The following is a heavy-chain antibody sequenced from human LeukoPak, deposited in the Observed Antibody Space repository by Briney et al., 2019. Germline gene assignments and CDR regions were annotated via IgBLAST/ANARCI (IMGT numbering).Heavy chain of an antibody. CDR3: ARGGRSSGSYFYFDY. Sequence: SQTLSLTCTVSSGSISSGSYYWSWIRQPAGKGLEWIGRIYTSGSTNYNPSLKSRVTISVDTSKNQFSLNLSSVTAADTAVYYCARGGRSSGSYFYFDYWGQGTLVTVSS. CDR2: IYTSGST. J-gene: IGHJ4*02. D-gene: IGHD3-10*01. V-gene: IGHV4-61*02. CDR1: SGSISSGSYY.